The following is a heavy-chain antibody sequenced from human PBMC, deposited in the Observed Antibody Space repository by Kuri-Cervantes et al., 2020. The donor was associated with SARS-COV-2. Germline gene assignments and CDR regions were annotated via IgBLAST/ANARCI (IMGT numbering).Heavy chain of an antibody. Sequence: GESLKISCAASGFTFGSYAMAWVRQAPGKGLEWVGRLKSRSDGGARDYAEPVKGRFVISRDDATSTMYLQVNSLIIEDTGIYYCTTDRGIASRPLFDYWGQGTLVTISS. J-gene: IGHJ4*02. CDR3: TTDRGIASRPLFDY. D-gene: IGHD6-13*01. CDR2: LKSRSDGGAR. CDR1: GFTFGSYA. V-gene: IGHV3-15*01.